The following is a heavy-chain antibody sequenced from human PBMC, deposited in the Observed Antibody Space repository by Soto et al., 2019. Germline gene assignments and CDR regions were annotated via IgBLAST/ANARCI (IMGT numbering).Heavy chain of an antibody. CDR1: GYTFTSYG. Sequence: ASLKVSCKASGYTFTSYGISWVRQAPGQGLEWMGWISAYNGNTNYAQKLQGRVTMTADTSTSTAYMELRSLRSDDTAVYYCARVDCSSTSCYRAGDYWGQGTLVTVSS. D-gene: IGHD2-2*02. V-gene: IGHV1-18*04. CDR3: ARVDCSSTSCYRAGDY. CDR2: ISAYNGNT. J-gene: IGHJ4*02.